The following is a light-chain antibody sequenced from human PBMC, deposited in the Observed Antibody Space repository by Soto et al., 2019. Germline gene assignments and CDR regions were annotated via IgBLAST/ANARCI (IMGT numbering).Light chain of an antibody. CDR2: AAV. CDR3: LQHHAFPFS. V-gene: IGKV1-17*01. Sequence: DIQMTQSPSSLSASVGDRVTITCRASQGINNLLGWYQQRPGKAPKRLIYAAVNLEGGVPSRFTGSGSGTEFTLTISSLQPEDFATYYCLQHHAFPFSFGPGTTVDVK. CDR1: QGINNL. J-gene: IGKJ3*01.